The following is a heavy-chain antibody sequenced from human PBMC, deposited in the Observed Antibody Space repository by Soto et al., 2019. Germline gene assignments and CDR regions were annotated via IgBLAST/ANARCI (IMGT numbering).Heavy chain of an antibody. CDR1: GGSISTYH. CDR2: THYSGDT. CDR3: AREGYCSGGICYKQDYAMDV. D-gene: IGHD2-15*01. Sequence: PSETLSLTCAVSGGSISTYHWSWIRQPPGKGLEWIGYTHYSGDTNYNPSLKSRVTISVDTSKNQFSLRLSSVTAADTAVYYCAREGYCSGGICYKQDYAMDVWGHGTTVTASS. J-gene: IGHJ6*02. V-gene: IGHV4-59*01.